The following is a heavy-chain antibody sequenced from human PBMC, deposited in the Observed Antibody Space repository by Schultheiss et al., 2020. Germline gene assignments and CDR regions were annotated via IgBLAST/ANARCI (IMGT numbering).Heavy chain of an antibody. V-gene: IGHV1-2*04. D-gene: IGHD2-2*01. Sequence: ASVKVSCKASGCTFSSYTISWVRQAPGQGLEWMGWINPNSGGTNYAQKFQGWVTITRDRSMSTAYMELRNLRSDDTAVYYCARDPRVTTKVASSYFGMDVWGQGTTVTVSS. CDR1: GCTFSSYT. CDR3: ARDPRVTTKVASSYFGMDV. J-gene: IGHJ6*02. CDR2: INPNSGGT.